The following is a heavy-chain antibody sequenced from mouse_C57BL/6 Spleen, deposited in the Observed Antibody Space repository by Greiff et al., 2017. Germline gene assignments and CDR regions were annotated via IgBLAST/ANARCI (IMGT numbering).Heavy chain of an antibody. J-gene: IGHJ1*03. CDR2: INPDSSTI. Sequence: EVTVIESGGGLVQPGGSLKLSCAASGIDFSRYWMSWVRRAPGKGLEWIGEINPDSSTINYAPSLKDKFIISRDNAKNTLYLQMSKVRSEDTALYYCARLGAGSNYEGFDVWGTGTTVTVSS. CDR3: ARLGAGSNYEGFDV. CDR1: GIDFSRYW. D-gene: IGHD1-1*01. V-gene: IGHV4-1*01.